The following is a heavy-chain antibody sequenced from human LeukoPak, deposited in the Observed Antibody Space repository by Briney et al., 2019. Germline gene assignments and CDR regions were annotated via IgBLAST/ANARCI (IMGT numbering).Heavy chain of an antibody. CDR3: ARDTYSSGWEGFDY. Sequence: PGGSLRLSCAASGFTFSSYSMNWVRHAPGKGLELVSSISSSSSYIYYADSVKGRFTISRDNAKNSLYLQMNSLRAEDTAVYYCARDTYSSGWEGFDYWGQGTLVTVSS. J-gene: IGHJ4*02. V-gene: IGHV3-21*01. CDR1: GFTFSSYS. CDR2: ISSSSSYI. D-gene: IGHD6-19*01.